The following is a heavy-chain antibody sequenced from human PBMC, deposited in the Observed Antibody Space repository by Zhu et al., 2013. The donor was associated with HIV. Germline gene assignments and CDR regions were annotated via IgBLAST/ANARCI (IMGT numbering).Heavy chain of an antibody. CDR3: ARTRQRWLQLRPDWYFDL. D-gene: IGHD5-12*01. CDR1: GYSFTSYW. V-gene: IGHV5-51*01. Sequence: EVQLVQSGAEVKKPGESLKISCKGSGYSFTSYWIGWVRQMPGKGLEWMGIIYPGDSDTRYSPSFQGQVTISADKSISTAYLQWSSLKASDTAMYYCARTRQRWLQLRPDWYFDLWGRGTLVTVSS. CDR2: IYPGDSDT. J-gene: IGHJ2*01.